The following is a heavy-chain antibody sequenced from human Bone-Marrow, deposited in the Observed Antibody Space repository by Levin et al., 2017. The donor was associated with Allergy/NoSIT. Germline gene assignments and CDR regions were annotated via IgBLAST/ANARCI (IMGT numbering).Heavy chain of an antibody. Sequence: GGSLRLSCAASGFTFISYGMSWVRQAPGKGLEWVSAISGSGGSTYYADSVKGRFTISRDNSKNTLYLQMNSLRAEDTAVYYCAKGDRGSYYPGVFDIWGQGTMVTVS. CDR2: ISGSGGST. J-gene: IGHJ3*02. D-gene: IGHD1-26*01. V-gene: IGHV3-23*01. CDR1: GFTFISYG. CDR3: AKGDRGSYYPGVFDI.